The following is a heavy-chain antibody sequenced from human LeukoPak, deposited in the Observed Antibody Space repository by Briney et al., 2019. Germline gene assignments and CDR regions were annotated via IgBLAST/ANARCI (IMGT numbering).Heavy chain of an antibody. J-gene: IGHJ4*02. D-gene: IGHD1-26*01. CDR3: ATPLVGANDY. V-gene: IGHV3-30*04. CDR1: GFTFSSYA. Sequence: PGGSLRLSCAASGFTFSSYAMHWVRQAPGKGLEWVAVISYDGCNKYYADSVKGRFTISRDNSKNTLYLQMNSLRAEDTAVYYCATPLVGANDYWGQGTLVTVSS. CDR2: ISYDGCNK.